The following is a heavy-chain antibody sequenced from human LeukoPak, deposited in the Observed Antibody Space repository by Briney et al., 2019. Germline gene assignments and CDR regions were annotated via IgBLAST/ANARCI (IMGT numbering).Heavy chain of an antibody. Sequence: KPSETLSLTCTVSGGSISSYYWSWIRQPPGKGLEWIGYIYYSGSTNYNPSLKSRVTISVDTSKNQFSLKLSSVTAADTAVYYCARDFNDSSGFDYWGQGTLVTVSS. CDR2: IYYSGST. V-gene: IGHV4-59*01. D-gene: IGHD3-22*01. CDR3: ARDFNDSSGFDY. J-gene: IGHJ4*02. CDR1: GGSISSYY.